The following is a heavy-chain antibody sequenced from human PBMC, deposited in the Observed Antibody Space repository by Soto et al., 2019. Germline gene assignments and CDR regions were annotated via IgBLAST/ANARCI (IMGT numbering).Heavy chain of an antibody. Sequence: PGGSLRLSCTASGFTFGDYAMSWFRQAPGKGLEWVGFIRSKAYGGTTENAASVKGRITISRDDSKSIAYLQMNSLKTEDTAVYYCAKLGLWFESSWGQGTLVTVSS. J-gene: IGHJ4*02. V-gene: IGHV3-49*03. D-gene: IGHD3-10*01. CDR1: GFTFGDYA. CDR3: AKLGLWFESS. CDR2: IRSKAYGGTT.